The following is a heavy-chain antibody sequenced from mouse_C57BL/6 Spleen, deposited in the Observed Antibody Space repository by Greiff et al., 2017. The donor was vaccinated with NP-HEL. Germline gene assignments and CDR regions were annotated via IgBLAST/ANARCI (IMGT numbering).Heavy chain of an antibody. D-gene: IGHD1-1*01. Sequence: EVMLVESGGGLVKPGGSLKLSCAASGFTFSSYAMSWVRQTPEKRLEWVATISDGGSYTYYPDNVKGRFTISRDNAKNNLYLQMSHLKSEDTAMYYCAKGPSITTVPPFAYWGQGTLVTVSA. CDR2: ISDGGSYT. V-gene: IGHV5-4*03. CDR3: AKGPSITTVPPFAY. CDR1: GFTFSSYA. J-gene: IGHJ3*01.